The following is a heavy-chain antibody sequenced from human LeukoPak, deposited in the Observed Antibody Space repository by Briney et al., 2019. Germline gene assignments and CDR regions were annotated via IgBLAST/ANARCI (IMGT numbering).Heavy chain of an antibody. Sequence: PSETVSLTCTVSGGSITSYFWSWIRQPPGKGLEWIGHVFHSGSTNYNPSLKSRVTISVDTSKNQFSLKLSSVTAADTAVYYCTRPYSSGWYGTFSIWGQGTMVTVSS. V-gene: IGHV4-59*01. D-gene: IGHD6-19*01. CDR2: VFHSGST. CDR3: TRPYSSGWYGTFSI. J-gene: IGHJ3*02. CDR1: GGSITSYF.